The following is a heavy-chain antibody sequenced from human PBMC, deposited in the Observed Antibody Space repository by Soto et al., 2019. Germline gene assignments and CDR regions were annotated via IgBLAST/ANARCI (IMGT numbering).Heavy chain of an antibody. CDR2: IIPIFGTA. CDR3: ARDTGITGTTPGYYYYGIGV. V-gene: IGHV1-69*12. Sequence: QVQLVQSGAEVKKPGSSVKVSCKASGGTFSSYAISWVRQAPGQGLEWMGGIIPIFGTANYAQKFQGRVKITADESTGTAYMELSSLRSEDTAEYYCARDTGITGTTPGYYYYGIGVWGQGTTVTVSS. CDR1: GGTFSSYA. J-gene: IGHJ6*02. D-gene: IGHD1-7*01.